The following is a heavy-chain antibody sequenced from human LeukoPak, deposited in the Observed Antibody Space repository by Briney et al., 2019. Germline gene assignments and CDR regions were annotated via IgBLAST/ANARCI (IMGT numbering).Heavy chain of an antibody. J-gene: IGHJ6*03. V-gene: IGHV1-2*02. CDR2: INPNSGGT. CDR1: GYTFTGYY. CDR3: ARDGGSSWSRGYYYYMDV. D-gene: IGHD6-13*01. Sequence: GASVKVSCKASGYTFTGYYMHWVRQAPGQGLEWMGWINPNSGGTNYAQKFQGRVTMTTDTSTSTAYMELRSLRSDDTAVYYCARDGGSSWSRGYYYYMDVWGKGTTVAISS.